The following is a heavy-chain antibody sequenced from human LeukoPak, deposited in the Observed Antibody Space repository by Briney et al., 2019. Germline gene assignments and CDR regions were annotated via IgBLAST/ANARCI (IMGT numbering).Heavy chain of an antibody. CDR3: AKDTLYCSSWYGRHPDAFDI. CDR1: GFTFSSYA. CDR2: ISGSGGST. Sequence: GGSLRLSCAASGFTFSSYAMSWVRQAPGKGLEWVSAISGSGGSTYYADSVKGRFTISRDNSKNTLYLQMNSLRAEDTAVYYCAKDTLYCSSWYGRHPDAFDIWGQGIMVTVSS. J-gene: IGHJ3*02. D-gene: IGHD6-13*01. V-gene: IGHV3-23*01.